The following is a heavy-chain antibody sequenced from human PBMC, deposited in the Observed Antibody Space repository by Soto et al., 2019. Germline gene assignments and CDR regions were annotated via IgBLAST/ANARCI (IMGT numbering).Heavy chain of an antibody. CDR1: GVSIHNSHSF. CDR2: VYYSGGA. J-gene: IGHJ5*01. CDR3: GRVVEGATRHTDLDS. V-gene: IGHV4-39*01. Sequence: SETLSLTCTVSGVSIHNSHSFWGWIRQPPGKGLEFIGTVYYSGGAHYNSSLKSRVTISVDTANNQVSLRMRSLTAADTTVYYCGRVVEGATRHTDLDSWGQGTLVTVSS. D-gene: IGHD2-21*01.